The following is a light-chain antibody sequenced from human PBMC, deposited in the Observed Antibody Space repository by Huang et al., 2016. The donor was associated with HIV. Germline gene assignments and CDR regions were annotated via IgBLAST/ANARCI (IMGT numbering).Light chain of an antibody. Sequence: DIQLTQSPSSLSASVGDRVAITCHTSQFVGTYLNWYQQKPGRAPKIVIHCASSLQGGVPSRFSGSGAGTDFTLTIDGLQPEDFATYYCQQCYLAPLTFGGGTKVEI. J-gene: IGKJ4*01. CDR1: QFVGTY. CDR2: CAS. CDR3: QQCYLAPLT. V-gene: IGKV1-39*01.